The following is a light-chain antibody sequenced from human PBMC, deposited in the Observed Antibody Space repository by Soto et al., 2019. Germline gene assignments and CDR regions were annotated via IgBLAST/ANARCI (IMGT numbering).Light chain of an antibody. Sequence: QSALAQPASVSGSPGQSITISCTGTSSDIGRYNLVSWYQQYPGEAPKLVIYDVTKRPSGVSDRFSASKSGNTASLTISGLQAEDEADYYCCSHAGRGSVLFGGGNKLTVL. CDR2: DVT. J-gene: IGLJ2*01. CDR1: SSDIGRYNL. V-gene: IGLV2-23*02. CDR3: CSHAGRGSVL.